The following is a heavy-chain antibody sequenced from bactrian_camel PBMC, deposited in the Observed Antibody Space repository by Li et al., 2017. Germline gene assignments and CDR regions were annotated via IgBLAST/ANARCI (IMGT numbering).Heavy chain of an antibody. V-gene: IGHV3S40*01. CDR1: GDTWSIGR. CDR2: IYTPGGRT. Sequence: DVQLVESGGGTVQAGGDLRLSCSASGDTWSIGRMAWFRQVPGKGREVLAAIYTPGGRTDYADSVKGRFTISQHNSHTTLYLQMNDLKPEDFGMYYCATDPDVPDCSTQSNFGHWGQGTQVTVS. CDR3: ATDPDVPDCSTQSNFGH. D-gene: IGHD1*01. J-gene: IGHJ6*01.